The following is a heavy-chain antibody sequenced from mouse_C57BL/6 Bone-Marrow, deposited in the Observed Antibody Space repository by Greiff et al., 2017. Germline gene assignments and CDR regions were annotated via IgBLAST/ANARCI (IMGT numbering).Heavy chain of an antibody. CDR2: ISSGGDYI. V-gene: IGHV5-9-1*02. CDR1: GFTFSSYA. Sequence: EVKLVEPGEGLVKPGGSLKLSCAASGFTFSSYAMSWVRQTPEKRLEWVAYISSGGDYIYYADTVKGRFTISRDNARNTLYLQMSSLKSEDTAMYYCTREDYYGSSPWFAYWGQGTLVTVSA. J-gene: IGHJ3*01. D-gene: IGHD1-1*01. CDR3: TREDYYGSSPWFAY.